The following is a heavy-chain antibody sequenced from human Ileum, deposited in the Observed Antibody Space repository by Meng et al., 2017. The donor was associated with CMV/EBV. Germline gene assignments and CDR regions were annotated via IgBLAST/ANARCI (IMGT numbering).Heavy chain of an antibody. V-gene: IGHV4-39*07. Sequence: QPQRQEAGPGLVKPSGTLSLTCIVSGGSISSSSYYWGWIRQPPGKGLEWIGSIYYSGSTYYNPSLKSRVTISVDTSKNQFSLKLSSVTAADTAVYYCARLIVATHFDYWGQGTLVTVSS. D-gene: IGHD5-12*01. J-gene: IGHJ4*02. CDR3: ARLIVATHFDY. CDR1: GGSISSSSYY. CDR2: IYYSGST.